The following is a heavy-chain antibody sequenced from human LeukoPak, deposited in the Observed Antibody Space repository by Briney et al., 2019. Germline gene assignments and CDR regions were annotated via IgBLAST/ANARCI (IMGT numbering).Heavy chain of an antibody. CDR2: IYPGDSDT. Sequence: GESLKISCKGSGYSFISYWIGWVRQMPGKGLEWMVIIYPGDSDTRYSPSFQGQVTISAGKSISTAYLQWSSLKASDTAMYYCARAPANSVYYFEYWGQGTLVTVSS. CDR1: GYSFISYW. D-gene: IGHD4-23*01. V-gene: IGHV5-51*01. CDR3: ARAPANSVYYFEY. J-gene: IGHJ4*02.